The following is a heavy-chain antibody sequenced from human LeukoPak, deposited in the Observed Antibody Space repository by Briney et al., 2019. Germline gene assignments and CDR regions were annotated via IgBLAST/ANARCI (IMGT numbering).Heavy chain of an antibody. D-gene: IGHD1-14*01. CDR1: GGSFSGYY. CDR3: ARGHRGYYYYYGMDV. J-gene: IGHJ6*02. V-gene: IGHV4-34*01. Sequence: PSETLSLTCAVYGGSFSGYYWSWIRQPPGKGLEWIGEINHSGSTNYNPSLKSRVTISVDTSKNQFSLKLSSVTAADTAVCYCARGHRGYYYYYGMDVWGQGTTVTVSS. CDR2: INHSGST.